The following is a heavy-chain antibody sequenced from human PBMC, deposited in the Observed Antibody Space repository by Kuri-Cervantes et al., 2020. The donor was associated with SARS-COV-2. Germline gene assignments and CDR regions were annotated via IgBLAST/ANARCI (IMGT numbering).Heavy chain of an antibody. D-gene: IGHD3-3*01. CDR2: IRSKAYGGTT. CDR3: TRGDFWSGYYFDY. J-gene: IGHJ4*02. Sequence: GGSLRLSCAASGFTFSSYSMNWVRQAPGKGLEWVGFIRSKAYGGTTEYAASVKGRFTISRDDSKSIAYLQMNSLKTEDTAVYYCTRGDFWSGYYFDYWGQGTLVTVSS. CDR1: GFTFSSYS. V-gene: IGHV3-49*04.